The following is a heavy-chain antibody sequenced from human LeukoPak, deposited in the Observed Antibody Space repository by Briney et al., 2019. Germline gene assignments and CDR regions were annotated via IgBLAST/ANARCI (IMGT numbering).Heavy chain of an antibody. CDR1: GFTFSSYG. CDR3: AKDTSRFGEVFDY. Sequence: GGSLRLSCTASGFTFSSYGMHWVRQAPGKGLEWVAFIWNDGNKKFCADSVKGRFTISRDNSKNTLYLQMNSLRAEDTAVYYCAKDTSRFGEVFDYWGQGTLVTVSS. J-gene: IGHJ4*02. D-gene: IGHD3-10*01. CDR2: IWNDGNKK. V-gene: IGHV3-30*02.